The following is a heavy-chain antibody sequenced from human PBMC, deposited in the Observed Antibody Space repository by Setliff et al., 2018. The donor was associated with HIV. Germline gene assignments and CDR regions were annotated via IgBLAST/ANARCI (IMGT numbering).Heavy chain of an antibody. CDR3: ARDGAGRETDWYNNYYYIDV. J-gene: IGHJ6*03. D-gene: IGHD3-9*01. CDR2: ISSTSRTT. CDR1: GFTFSDYR. V-gene: IGHV3-48*04. Sequence: GGSLRLSCAASGFTFSDYRMNWVRQAPGKGLEWISIISSTSRTTNYADSVKGRFTISRDNAKNALYLQMNSLRVEDTAVYYCARDGAGRETDWYNNYYYIDVWGKGTTVTVSS.